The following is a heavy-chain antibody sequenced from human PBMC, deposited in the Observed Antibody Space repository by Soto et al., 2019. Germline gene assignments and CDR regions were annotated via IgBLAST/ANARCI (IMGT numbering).Heavy chain of an antibody. J-gene: IGHJ3*02. D-gene: IGHD2-15*01. CDR3: APHVYCSGGSCQYDAFAI. V-gene: IGHV3-23*01. CDR2: ITAGGDGT. CDR1: GITFSNYM. Sequence: EVQVLESGGGLVQPGGSLRLSCEASGITFSNYMMTWIRQAPGKGLEWVSTITAGGDGTYYADSVKGRFTMSRETSKKPLYLQMNGLRAEDTAVYYCAPHVYCSGGSCQYDAFAIRGQGTMVTVSS.